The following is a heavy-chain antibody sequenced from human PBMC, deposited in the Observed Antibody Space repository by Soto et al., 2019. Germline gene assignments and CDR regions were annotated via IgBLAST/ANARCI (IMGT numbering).Heavy chain of an antibody. CDR1: GFTFSSYG. CDR3: ARAPDEGGEDYFDY. D-gene: IGHD3-16*01. J-gene: IGHJ4*02. Sequence: GGSLRLSCAASGFTFSSYGMHWVRQAPGKGLEWVAVIWYDGSNKYYADSVKGRFTISRDNSKNTLYLQMNSLRAEDTAVYYCARAPDEGGEDYFDYWGQGTLVTVSS. V-gene: IGHV3-33*01. CDR2: IWYDGSNK.